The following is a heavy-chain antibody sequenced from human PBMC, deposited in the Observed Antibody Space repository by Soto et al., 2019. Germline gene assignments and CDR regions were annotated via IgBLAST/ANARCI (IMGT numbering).Heavy chain of an antibody. J-gene: IGHJ4*02. Sequence: GGSLRLSSAASGFISGNYAMHWVRQAPGKGLEWVALILFDGRNEYYADSVQGRFSISRDNSRNTLYLQMNNLRPEDTAVYYCAKDKPPRNDILTGYFSGVDFWGQGTRVTVAS. CDR1: GFISGNYA. D-gene: IGHD3-9*01. V-gene: IGHV3-30*18. CDR2: ILFDGRNE. CDR3: AKDKPPRNDILTGYFSGVDF.